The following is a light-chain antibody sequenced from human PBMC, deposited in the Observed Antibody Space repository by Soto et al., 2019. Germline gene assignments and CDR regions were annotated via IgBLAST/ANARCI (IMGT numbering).Light chain of an antibody. J-gene: IGLJ1*01. V-gene: IGLV2-14*01. CDR1: SSDVGGYNY. CDR3: SSYTSSSTPCV. CDR2: DVS. Sequence: QSALTQPASVSGSPGQSITISCTGTSSDVGGYNYVSWYQRHPGKAPKLMIYDVSNRPSGVSNRFSGSKSGNTASLTISGLQAEDEADYYCSSYTSSSTPCVFGTGTKVTVL.